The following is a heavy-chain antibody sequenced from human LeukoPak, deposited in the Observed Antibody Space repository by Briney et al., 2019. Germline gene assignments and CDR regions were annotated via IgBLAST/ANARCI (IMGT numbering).Heavy chain of an antibody. CDR3: AREAGQAVGY. CDR1: GYTFTSYY. J-gene: IGHJ4*02. D-gene: IGHD6-19*01. CDR2: INSSGGST. V-gene: IGHV1-46*01. Sequence: ASVKVSCKASGYTFTSYYMHWVRQAPGQGLEWVGIINSSGGSTSYAQKFQGRVTMTRDTSISTAYMELSRLRSDDTAVYYCAREAGQAVGYWGQGTLVTVSS.